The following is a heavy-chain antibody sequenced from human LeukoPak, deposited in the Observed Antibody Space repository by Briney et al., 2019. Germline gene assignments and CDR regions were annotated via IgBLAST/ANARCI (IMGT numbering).Heavy chain of an antibody. D-gene: IGHD3-10*01. CDR3: ARDKADVSGFRGSWAFDL. J-gene: IGHJ3*01. CDR1: GFTVRSNY. CDR2: IYSGGNT. Sequence: GGSLRLSCAASGFTVRSNYMSWVRQAPGGGLEGVSVIYSGGNTYYADFVKCRFIISRDTSKNTLYLQMNSLRAEDTALYYCARDKADVSGFRGSWAFDLWGQGTMVTVSS. V-gene: IGHV3-66*01.